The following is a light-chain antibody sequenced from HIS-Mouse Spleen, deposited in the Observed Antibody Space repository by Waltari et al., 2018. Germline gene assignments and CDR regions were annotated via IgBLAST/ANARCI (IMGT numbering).Light chain of an antibody. CDR1: QSVSSY. Sequence: EIVLTQSPATLSLSPGERATLSCRASQSVSSYLAWYQQKPGQAPGLLFYDASNRATGIPARVSGSWSGTDFTLTISSLEPEDFAVYYCQQRSNWPLTFGGGTKVEIK. CDR3: QQRSNWPLT. CDR2: DAS. V-gene: IGKV3-11*01. J-gene: IGKJ4*01.